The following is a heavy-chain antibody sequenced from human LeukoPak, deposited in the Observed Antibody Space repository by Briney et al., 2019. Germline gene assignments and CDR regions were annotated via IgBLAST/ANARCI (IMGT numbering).Heavy chain of an antibody. V-gene: IGHV1-2*02. CDR3: ARVATRFGIAAY. J-gene: IGHJ4*02. Sequence: AASVKVSCKASGYTFTGYYVHWVRQAPGQGLEWMGWINPNSGGTNYAQKFQGRVTMTRDTSISTAYMGLSRLISDDTAVYYCARVATRFGIAAYWGQGTLVTVSS. CDR1: GYTFTGYY. CDR2: INPNSGGT. D-gene: IGHD3-10*01.